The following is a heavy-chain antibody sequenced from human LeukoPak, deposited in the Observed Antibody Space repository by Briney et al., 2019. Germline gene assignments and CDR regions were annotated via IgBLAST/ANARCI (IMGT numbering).Heavy chain of an antibody. J-gene: IGHJ4*02. Sequence: PGGSLRLSPAASLFTFSRYAMSWVRAAPGRGLEWGSAISGSGGSTYYADSVKGRFNISRDNSKNTLYLQMNSLRADDTAVYSGAKDLEGRGIVVVPAPTYWGQGTLVTVSS. CDR2: ISGSGGST. V-gene: IGHV3-23*01. CDR3: AKDLEGRGIVVVPAPTY. D-gene: IGHD2-2*01. CDR1: LFTFSRYA.